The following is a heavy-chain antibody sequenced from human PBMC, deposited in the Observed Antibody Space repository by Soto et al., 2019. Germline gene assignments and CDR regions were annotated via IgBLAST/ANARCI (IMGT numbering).Heavy chain of an antibody. CDR3: ARDGSVVGFFVDH. D-gene: IGHD2-2*01. J-gene: IGHJ4*02. Sequence: SETLSLTCTVSGGSMSSHYWTWIRQPPGKGLEWIAYISYTGTTNHNPSLKSRVTISIDTSKNQLSLKLSSLTAADTAVYYCARDGSVVGFFVDHWGQGTLVTVSS. V-gene: IGHV4-59*11. CDR2: ISYTGTT. CDR1: GGSMSSHY.